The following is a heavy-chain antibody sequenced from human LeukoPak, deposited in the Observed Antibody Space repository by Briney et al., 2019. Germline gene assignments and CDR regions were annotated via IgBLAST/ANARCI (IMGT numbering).Heavy chain of an antibody. Sequence: SETLSLTCDVYGGSFSGYYWSWIRQPPGKGLEWIGEIKHSGSTNNPSLKSRVTISVDTSKNQFSLKLSSVTAADTAVYYCAGYYYYDSSGYCLDYWGQGTLVTVSS. CDR1: GGSFSGYY. V-gene: IGHV4-34*01. D-gene: IGHD3-22*01. J-gene: IGHJ4*02. CDR2: IKHSGST. CDR3: AGYYYYDSSGYCLDY.